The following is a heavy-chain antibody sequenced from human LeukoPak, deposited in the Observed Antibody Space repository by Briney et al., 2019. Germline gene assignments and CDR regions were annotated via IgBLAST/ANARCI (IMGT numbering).Heavy chain of an antibody. CDR1: GGSFSGYY. J-gene: IGHJ4*02. CDR3: ARGPYYYDSSGYYYSYFDY. D-gene: IGHD3-22*01. CDR2: INHSGST. Sequence: PSETLSLTCAVYGGSFSGYYWSWIRQPPGKGLEWIGEINHSGSTNYNPSLKSRVTISVDTSKNQFSLKLSSVTAADTAVYYCARGPYYYDSSGYYYSYFDYWGQGTLVTVSS. V-gene: IGHV4-34*01.